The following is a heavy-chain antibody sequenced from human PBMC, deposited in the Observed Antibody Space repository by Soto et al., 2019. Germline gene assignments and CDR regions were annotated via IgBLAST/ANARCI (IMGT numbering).Heavy chain of an antibody. J-gene: IGHJ6*03. V-gene: IGHV1-8*01. CDR1: GYTFTSYD. CDR3: ARGLGRHMVRGRNYYYYMDV. CDR2: MNPNSGNT. D-gene: IGHD3-10*01. Sequence: QVQLVQSGAEVKKPGASVKVSCKASGYTFTSYDINWVRQATGQGLEWMGWMNPNSGNTGYAQKLQGRVTMTRNTSISTAYMELSSLRSEDTAVYYCARGLGRHMVRGRNYYYYMDVWGKGTTVTVSS.